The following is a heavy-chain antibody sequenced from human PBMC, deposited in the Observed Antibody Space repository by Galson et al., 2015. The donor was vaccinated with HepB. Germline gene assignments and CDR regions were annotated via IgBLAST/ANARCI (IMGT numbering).Heavy chain of an antibody. D-gene: IGHD3-10*01. J-gene: IGHJ4*02. CDR3: ARGVITMVRGVIIPPFDY. CDR1: GYTFTSYY. V-gene: IGHV1-46*01. Sequence: SVKVSCKASGYTFTSYYMHWVRQAPGQGLEWMGIINPSGGSTSYAQKFQGRVTMTRDTSTSTVYMELSSLRSEDTAVYYCARGVITMVRGVIIPPFDYWGQGTLVTVS. CDR2: INPSGGST.